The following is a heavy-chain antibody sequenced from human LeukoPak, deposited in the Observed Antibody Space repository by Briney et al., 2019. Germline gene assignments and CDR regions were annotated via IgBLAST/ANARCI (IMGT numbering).Heavy chain of an antibody. Sequence: GGSLRLSCAASGFTFSDYYMSWVRQAPGKGLEWVSYISSSGSTIYYADSVKGRFTISRDNAKNSLYLQMNSLRAEDTAVYYCARIRAAAGTSFDYWGQGTLVTVSS. CDR3: ARIRAAAGTSFDY. CDR1: GFTFSDYY. J-gene: IGHJ4*02. D-gene: IGHD6-13*01. V-gene: IGHV3-11*01. CDR2: ISSSGSTI.